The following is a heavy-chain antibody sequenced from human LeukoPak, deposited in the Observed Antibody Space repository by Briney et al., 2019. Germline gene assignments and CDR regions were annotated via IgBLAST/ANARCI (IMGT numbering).Heavy chain of an antibody. D-gene: IGHD2-2*01. CDR2: INPNSGGT. J-gene: IGHJ4*02. CDR3: ARIYCSSTSCYYFDY. Sequence: ASVKVSCKASGYTFTGYYMHWVRQAPGQGLECMAWINPNSGGTNYAQKFRGRVTVTRDTSISTAYMELSRLTSDDTAVYYCARIYCSSTSCYYFDYWGQGTLVTVSS. CDR1: GYTFTGYY. V-gene: IGHV1-2*02.